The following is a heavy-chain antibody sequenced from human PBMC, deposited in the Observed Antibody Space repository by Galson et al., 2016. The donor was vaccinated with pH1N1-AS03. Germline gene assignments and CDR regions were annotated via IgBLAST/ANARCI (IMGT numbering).Heavy chain of an antibody. J-gene: IGHJ6*02. V-gene: IGHV1-18*01. CDR1: GYTLTSYG. CDR3: ARAFCSGGSCYDYFYYAVDV. Sequence: SVKVSCKASGYTLTSYGIGWVRQAPGQGLEWMGWISPYNGRTEYAQKLQGRVTMTTDTSTSTAYMELRSLISDDTAMYYCARAFCSGGSCYDYFYYAVDVWGQGTTVTVSS. D-gene: IGHD2-15*01. CDR2: ISPYNGRT.